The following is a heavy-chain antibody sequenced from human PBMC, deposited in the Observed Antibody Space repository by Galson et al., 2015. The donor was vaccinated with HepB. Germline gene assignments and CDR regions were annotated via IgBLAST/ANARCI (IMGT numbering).Heavy chain of an antibody. D-gene: IGHD1-1*01. Sequence: SVKVSCKASGYTFTSDGISWVRQAPGQGLEWMGWISSYNGNSNSAQKLQGRFSMTTDTSTNTTYMELRGLRSDDTAVYYCARDGNYHGMDVRGQGTTVTVSS. CDR3: ARDGNYHGMDV. CDR1: GYTFTSDG. CDR2: ISSYNGNS. J-gene: IGHJ6*02. V-gene: IGHV1-18*01.